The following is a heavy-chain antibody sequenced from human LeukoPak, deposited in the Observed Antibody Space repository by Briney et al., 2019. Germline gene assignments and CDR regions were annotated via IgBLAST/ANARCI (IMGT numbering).Heavy chain of an antibody. CDR1: GYTFTSYG. Sequence: ASVKVSCKASGYTFTSYGISWVRQAPGQGLEWMGWISAYNGNTNYAQKLQGRVTMTTDTSTSTAYMELRSLRPDDTAVYYCARNSLWFGELLAKRYFDYWGQGTLVTVSS. D-gene: IGHD3-10*01. CDR3: ARNSLWFGELLAKRYFDY. V-gene: IGHV1-18*01. CDR2: ISAYNGNT. J-gene: IGHJ4*02.